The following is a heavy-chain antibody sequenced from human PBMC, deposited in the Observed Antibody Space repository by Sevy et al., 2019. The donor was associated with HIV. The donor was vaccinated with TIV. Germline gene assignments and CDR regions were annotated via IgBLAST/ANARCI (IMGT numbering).Heavy chain of an antibody. J-gene: IGHJ4*02. Sequence: GSLRLSCAASGFTFSPYWMTWVRQAPGKGLEWVANIRPDGSDKYYVDSVKGRFTISRDNAKNSLYLQMNSLRADDTSMYYCARGVGLDCWGQGALVTVSS. CDR2: IRPDGSDK. V-gene: IGHV3-7*01. CDR1: GFTFSPYW. D-gene: IGHD1-26*01. CDR3: ARGVGLDC.